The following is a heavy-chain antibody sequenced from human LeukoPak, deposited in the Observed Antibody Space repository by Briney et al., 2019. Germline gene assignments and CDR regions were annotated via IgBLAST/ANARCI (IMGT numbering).Heavy chain of an antibody. V-gene: IGHV3-33*06. CDR2: IWYDGSNK. CDR3: AKNSGYNWQYFFDY. D-gene: IGHD6-25*01. CDR1: GFTFSSYG. J-gene: IGHJ4*02. Sequence: GGSLRLSCAASGFTFSSYGMHWVRQAPGKGLEWVAVIWYDGSNKYYADSVKGRFTISRDNSKNTLYLQMNSLRAEDVAVYFCAKNSGYNWQYFFDYWGQGTLVTVSS.